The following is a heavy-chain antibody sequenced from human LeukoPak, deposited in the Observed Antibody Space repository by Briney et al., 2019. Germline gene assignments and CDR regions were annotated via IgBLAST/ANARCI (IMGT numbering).Heavy chain of an antibody. CDR1: GFTFSGSA. D-gene: IGHD3-9*01. J-gene: IGHJ6*03. Sequence: GGSLRLSCAASGFTFSGSAMHWVRQASGKGLEWVGRIRSKANSYATAYAASVKGRFTISRDDSKNTAYLQMNSLKTEDRAVYYCTRLTANPYYDILTGYPVKYYYYYMDVWGKGTTVTVSS. V-gene: IGHV3-73*01. CDR3: TRLTANPYYDILTGYPVKYYYYYMDV. CDR2: IRSKANSYAT.